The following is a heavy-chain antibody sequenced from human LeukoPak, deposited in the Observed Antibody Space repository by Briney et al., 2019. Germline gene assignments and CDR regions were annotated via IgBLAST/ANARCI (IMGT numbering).Heavy chain of an antibody. J-gene: IGHJ4*02. CDR2: IYPGDSDT. CDR1: GYSFTTYW. Sequence: GESLKISCKGSGYSFTTYWIGWVRQMPGKGLEWMGLIYPGDSDTRYSPSFQGQVTISADKSINTASLQWSSLRASDTAIYYCARQAPDGDYVDYWGQGTLVTVSS. CDR3: ARQAPDGDYVDY. V-gene: IGHV5-51*01. D-gene: IGHD4-17*01.